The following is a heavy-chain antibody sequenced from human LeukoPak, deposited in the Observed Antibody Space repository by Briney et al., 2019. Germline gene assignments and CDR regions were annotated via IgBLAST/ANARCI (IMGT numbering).Heavy chain of an antibody. V-gene: IGHV3-30*18. CDR3: TKVVVVDEDDAFDI. J-gene: IGHJ3*02. CDR1: GFTFSSYG. CDR2: ISYDGSNK. Sequence: GGSLRLSCAASGFTFSSYGMHWVRQAPGKGLEWVAVISYDGSNKYYADSVKGRFTISRDNSKNTLYLQMNSLRAEDTAVYYCTKVVVVDEDDAFDIWGQGTMVTISS. D-gene: IGHD2-15*01.